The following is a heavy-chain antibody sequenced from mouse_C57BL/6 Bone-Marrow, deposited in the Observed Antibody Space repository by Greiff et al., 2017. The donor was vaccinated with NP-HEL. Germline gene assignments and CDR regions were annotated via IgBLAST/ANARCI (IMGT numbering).Heavy chain of an antibody. J-gene: IGHJ1*03. V-gene: IGHV1-52*01. D-gene: IGHD1-1*01. CDR3: ALNYYGSSYSYWYFDV. CDR2: IDPSDSET. CDR1: GYPFTSYW. Sequence: QVHLHPPFAALFRPLSSVKLSCKASGYPFTSYWMHWVTQRPIQGLEWVGNIDPSDSETHYNQKFKDKATLTVDKSSITAYMQLSSLTSEDSAVYYCALNYYGSSYSYWYFDVWGTGTTVTVSS.